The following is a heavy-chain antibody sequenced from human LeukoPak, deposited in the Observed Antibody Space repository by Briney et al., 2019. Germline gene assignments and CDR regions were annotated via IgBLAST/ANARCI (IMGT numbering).Heavy chain of an antibody. CDR3: ARKITVVVGWFDP. CDR2: IKQDGSEK. J-gene: IGHJ5*02. V-gene: IGHV3-7*03. CDR1: GFALSSHW. Sequence: GGSLRLSCAASGFALSSHWMTWVRQVPGRGPEWVANIKQDGSEKYYVDSVKGRFTISRDNAKNSLYLQMNSLRAEDTAVYYCARKITVVVGWFDPWGQGTLVTVSS. D-gene: IGHD2-15*01.